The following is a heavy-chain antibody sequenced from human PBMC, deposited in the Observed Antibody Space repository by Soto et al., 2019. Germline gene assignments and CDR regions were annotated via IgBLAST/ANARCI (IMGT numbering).Heavy chain of an antibody. CDR2: ISTYSGNT. CDR3: ARHHGPTTSENWFDP. Sequence: QVHLVQSGVEVKTPGASVKVSCQASGYTFFTYDISWVRQAPGQGLEWMGRISTYSGNTNYAPKFQGRVTMTTDTSTTTAYLALRTLRSDDTAVYYCARHHGPTTSENWFDPWGQGTLVTVSS. V-gene: IGHV1-18*01. D-gene: IGHD5-12*01. J-gene: IGHJ5*02. CDR1: GYTFFTYD.